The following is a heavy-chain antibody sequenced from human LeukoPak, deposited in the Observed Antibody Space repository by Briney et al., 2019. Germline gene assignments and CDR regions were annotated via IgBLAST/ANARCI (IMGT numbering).Heavy chain of an antibody. V-gene: IGHV3-30*18. CDR2: ISYDGSNK. Sequence: GGSLRLSCAASGFTFSSYGMHWVRQAPGKGLEWVAVISYDGSNKYYADSVKGRFTISRDNSKNTLYLQMNSLRAEDTAVYYCAKDRCSNGVGCYYYYMDVWGKGTTVTISS. CDR1: GFTFSSYG. J-gene: IGHJ6*03. D-gene: IGHD2-8*01. CDR3: AKDRCSNGVGCYYYYMDV.